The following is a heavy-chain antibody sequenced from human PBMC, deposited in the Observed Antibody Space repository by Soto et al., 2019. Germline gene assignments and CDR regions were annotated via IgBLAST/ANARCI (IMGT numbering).Heavy chain of an antibody. CDR2: ISPKSTYR. J-gene: IGHJ4*02. CDR1: GFPFSDYY. Sequence: GGSLRLSCATSGFPFSDYYMSWIRQAPGKGLEWLSHISPKSTYRNYADSVKGRFAISRDNTKSSLFLQMNSLGVEDTAVYYCARGGGGGLFEHWGQGVLVTVSS. D-gene: IGHD2-21*01. CDR3: ARGGGGGLFEH. V-gene: IGHV3-11*06.